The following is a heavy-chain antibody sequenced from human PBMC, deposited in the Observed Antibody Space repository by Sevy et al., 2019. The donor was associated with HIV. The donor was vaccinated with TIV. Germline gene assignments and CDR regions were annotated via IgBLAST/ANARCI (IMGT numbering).Heavy chain of an antibody. CDR1: SYSVGSDNY. Sequence: SETLSLTCAVSSYSVGSDNYWGWIRQSPGKGLEWIGIIYRSGTTYYNPSLKSRVTISVDTSKNQFSLKLSSVTASDTAVYFCARALGMATFGQIRFDSWGQGTLVTDSS. D-gene: IGHD5-12*01. J-gene: IGHJ5*01. V-gene: IGHV4-38-2*01. CDR3: ARALGMATFGQIRFDS. CDR2: IYRSGTT.